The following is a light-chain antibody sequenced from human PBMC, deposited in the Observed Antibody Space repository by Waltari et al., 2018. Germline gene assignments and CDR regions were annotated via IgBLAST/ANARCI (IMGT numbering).Light chain of an antibody. Sequence: DIQMTKSPSSLSASVGDRVTITCRASQSISSYLNWYHQKPGKAPKLLIYAASSLQSGVPSRFSGSGSGTDFTLTISSLQPEDFATYYCQQSYSTPYTFGQGTKLEIK. CDR1: QSISSY. J-gene: IGKJ2*01. CDR2: AAS. CDR3: QQSYSTPYT. V-gene: IGKV1-39*01.